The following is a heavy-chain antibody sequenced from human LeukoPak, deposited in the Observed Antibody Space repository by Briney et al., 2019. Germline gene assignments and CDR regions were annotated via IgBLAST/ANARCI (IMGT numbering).Heavy chain of an antibody. CDR2: ISGSGGST. J-gene: IGHJ4*02. CDR1: GFTFRSYA. CDR3: AKVGLSYSSSWYYFDY. D-gene: IGHD6-13*01. Sequence: GGSLRLSCAASGFTFRSYAMRWVRQARGEGLEGVSAISGSGGSTYYADSVTGRFTISRDNSKNTLYLQMNSLRAEDTAVYYCAKVGLSYSSSWYYFDYWGQGTLVTVSS. V-gene: IGHV3-23*01.